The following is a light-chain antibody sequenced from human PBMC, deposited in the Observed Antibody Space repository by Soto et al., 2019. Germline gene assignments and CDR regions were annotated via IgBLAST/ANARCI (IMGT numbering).Light chain of an antibody. J-gene: IGLJ2*01. CDR2: RNN. CDR3: AAWDDSLSGVV. CDR1: SSNIGSNF. V-gene: IGLV1-47*01. Sequence: QSVLTQPPSASGTPGQRVTISCSGSSSNIGSNFVYWYQQIPGTAPKLLIYRNNQRPSGVPVRFSGSKSGTSASLAISGLRSEDEADYYCAAWDDSLSGVVFGGGTKLTVL.